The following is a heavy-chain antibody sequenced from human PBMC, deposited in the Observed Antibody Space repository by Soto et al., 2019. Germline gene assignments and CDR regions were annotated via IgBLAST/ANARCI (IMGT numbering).Heavy chain of an antibody. Sequence: GGSLRLSCAASGFTVSSNYMSWVRQAPGKGLEWVSVIYSGGSTYYADSVKGRFTISRDNSKNTLYLQMDSLRAEDTAVYYCARDGPQWFGELNYGMDVWGQGTTVTVSS. CDR2: IYSGGST. CDR1: GFTVSSNY. D-gene: IGHD3-10*01. V-gene: IGHV3-53*01. J-gene: IGHJ6*02. CDR3: ARDGPQWFGELNYGMDV.